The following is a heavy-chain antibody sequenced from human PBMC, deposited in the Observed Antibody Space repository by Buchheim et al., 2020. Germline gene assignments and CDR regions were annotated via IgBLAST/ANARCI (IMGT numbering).Heavy chain of an antibody. D-gene: IGHD6-13*01. CDR1: GFTFSSYA. J-gene: IGHJ5*02. Sequence: QVQLVESGGGVVQPGRSLRLSCAASGFTFSSYAMHWVRQAPGKGLEWVAVISYDGSNKYYADSVKGRFTISRDNSKNTLYLQMNSLRAEDTAVYYCARGSLIAVAGRATNWFDPWGQGTL. CDR2: ISYDGSNK. CDR3: ARGSLIAVAGRATNWFDP. V-gene: IGHV3-30-3*01.